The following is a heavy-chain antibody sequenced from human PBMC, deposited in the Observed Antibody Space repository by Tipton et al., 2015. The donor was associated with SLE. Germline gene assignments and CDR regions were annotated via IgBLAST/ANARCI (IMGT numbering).Heavy chain of an antibody. CDR2: INHSGST. CDR3: ARLVAGQVGATC. V-gene: IGHV4-34*01. Sequence: TLSLTCAVYGGSFSGYYWSWIRQPPGKGLERIGEINHSGSTNYNPSLKSRVTISVDTAKNHFSQKLSSVTAADTAVYYCARLVAGQVGATCWSQGTLVTVSS. D-gene: IGHD1-26*01. CDR1: GGSFSGYY. J-gene: IGHJ4*02.